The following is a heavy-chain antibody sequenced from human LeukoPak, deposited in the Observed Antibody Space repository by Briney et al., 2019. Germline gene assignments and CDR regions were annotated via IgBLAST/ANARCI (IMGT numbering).Heavy chain of an antibody. J-gene: IGHJ4*02. CDR1: GYTFTGYY. CDR2: INPNSGGT. V-gene: IGHV1-2*06. D-gene: IGHD5-18*01. CDR3: LVGRGRPIQLWLRSYFDY. Sequence: ASVKVSCKASGYTFTGYYMHWVRQAPGQGLEWMGRINPNSGGTNYAQKFQGRVTMTRDTSISTAYMELSRLRSDDTAVYYCLVGRGRPIQLWLRSYFDYWGQGTLVTASS.